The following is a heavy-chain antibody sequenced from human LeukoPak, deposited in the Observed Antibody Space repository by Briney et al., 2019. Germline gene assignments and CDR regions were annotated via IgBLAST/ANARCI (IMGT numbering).Heavy chain of an antibody. V-gene: IGHV5-51*01. CDR3: ARQAGPGPRHLDLCMDV. CDR2: IYPGDSDT. D-gene: IGHD6-25*01. CDR1: GYSFTSYW. J-gene: IGHJ6*03. Sequence: GASLKISCKGSGYSFTSYWIAWVRQMPGKGLEWMGIIYPGDSDTRYSPSFQGQVTISADKSISTAYLQWSSLKASDTAMSYCARQAGPGPRHLDLCMDVWGKGTTVTVSS.